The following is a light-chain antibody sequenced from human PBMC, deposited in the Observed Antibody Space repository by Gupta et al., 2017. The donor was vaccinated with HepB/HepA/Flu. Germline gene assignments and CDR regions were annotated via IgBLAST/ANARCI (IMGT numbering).Light chain of an antibody. CDR1: QSVSSY. CDR3: QQRGSWPLT. V-gene: IGKV3-11*01. J-gene: IGKJ5*01. Sequence: EIVFTHPPATLSLSPGERATLSCRASQSVSSYLAWYQQKPGQAPRLLIYEASNRATGIPARFSGSGSGTDFTLTISSLEPEDFAVYYCQQRGSWPLTFGQGTRVEIK. CDR2: EAS.